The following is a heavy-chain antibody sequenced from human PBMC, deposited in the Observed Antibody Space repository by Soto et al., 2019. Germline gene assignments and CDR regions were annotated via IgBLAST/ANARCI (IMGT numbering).Heavy chain of an antibody. J-gene: IGHJ4*02. CDR3: AHSRNLITEDAQVGDFDY. D-gene: IGHD3-10*01. V-gene: IGHV2-5*02. CDR1: GFSLPTAGVG. CDR2: IYWDDDE. Sequence: ITLKESGPTLVKTTQTLRLTCSFSGFSLPTAGVGVGWVRQPPGGALEWLSLIYWDDDERYSPSLKTRLTITKDPSKNQVLLIMTNMDSVDTATYYCAHSRNLITEDAQVGDFDYWGQGILVTVSS.